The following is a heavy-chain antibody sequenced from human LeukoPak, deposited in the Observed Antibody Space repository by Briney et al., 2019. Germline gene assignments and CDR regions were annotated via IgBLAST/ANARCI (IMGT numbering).Heavy chain of an antibody. D-gene: IGHD6-19*01. V-gene: IGHV4-39*01. J-gene: IGHJ4*02. CDR2: IYYSGST. CDR1: GGSIRSSSYY. CDR3: ARQVVAVAGTGYFDY. Sequence: SETLSLTCTVSGGSIRSSSYYWGWIRQPPGKGLEWSGSIYYSGSTYYNASLKSRGTISVDTSKNQFSLKLNSVTAADTAVYFCARQVVAVAGTGYFDYWGQGTLVTVSS.